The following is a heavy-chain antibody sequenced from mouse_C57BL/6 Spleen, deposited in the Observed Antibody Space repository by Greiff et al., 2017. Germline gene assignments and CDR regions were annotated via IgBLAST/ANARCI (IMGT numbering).Heavy chain of an antibody. CDR3: ARSGDYDVKNFDY. V-gene: IGHV1-50*01. CDR1: GYTFTSYW. Sequence: QVQLQQPGAELVKPGASVKLSCKASGYTFTSYWMQWVKQRPGQGLEWIGEIDPSDSYTNYNQKFKGKATLTVDTSSSTAYMQLSSLTSEDSAVYYCARSGDYDVKNFDYWGQGTTLTVSS. J-gene: IGHJ2*01. CDR2: IDPSDSYT. D-gene: IGHD2-4*01.